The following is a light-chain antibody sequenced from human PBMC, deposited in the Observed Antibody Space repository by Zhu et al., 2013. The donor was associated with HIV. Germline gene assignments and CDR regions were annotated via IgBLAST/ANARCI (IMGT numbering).Light chain of an antibody. V-gene: IGLV2-14*01. CDR3: SSFTSSLTWV. CDR2: EVN. Sequence: QSALTQPASVSGSPGQSITISCTGTSSDVGGYNYVSWYQQHPGKAPQLMIFEVNNRPSGVSSRFSGSKSGNTASLTISGLQAEDEADYYCSSFTSSLTWVFGGGTKLTVL. J-gene: IGLJ3*02. CDR1: SSDVGGYNY.